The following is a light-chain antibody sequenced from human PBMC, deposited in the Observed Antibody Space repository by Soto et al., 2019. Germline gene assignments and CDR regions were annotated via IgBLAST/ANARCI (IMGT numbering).Light chain of an antibody. CDR3: QQRSNWPPT. CDR1: PTINDN. CDR2: GAT. Sequence: SPTTLSCPPGAKTTPFRLASPTINDNVAWYQQRPGQAPRLLMVGATTRATDIPARFSGGQSGTEFTLTISSLQSEDSAVYYCQQRSNWPPTFGQGTRLEI. J-gene: IGKJ5*01. V-gene: IGKV3D-15*01.